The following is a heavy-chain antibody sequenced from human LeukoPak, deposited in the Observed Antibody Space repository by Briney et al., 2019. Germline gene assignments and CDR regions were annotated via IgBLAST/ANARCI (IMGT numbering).Heavy chain of an antibody. CDR3: ARGPMYSSSSVDYFDY. CDR1: GYTFTGYY. V-gene: IGHV1-2*02. J-gene: IGHJ4*02. Sequence: ASVKVSCKASGYTFTGYYMHWVRQAPGRGLEWMGWINPNSGGTNYAQKFQGRVTMTRDTSISTAYMELSRLRSDDTAVYYCARGPMYSSSSVDYFDYWGRGTLVTVSS. D-gene: IGHD6-6*01. CDR2: INPNSGGT.